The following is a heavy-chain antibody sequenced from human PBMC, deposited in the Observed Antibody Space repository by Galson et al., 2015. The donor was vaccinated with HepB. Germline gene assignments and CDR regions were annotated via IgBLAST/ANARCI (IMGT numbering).Heavy chain of an antibody. Sequence: QSGAEVKKPGESLKISCKGSGYSFTSYWIGWVRQMPGKGLEWMGILYPGDSDTRYSPSFQGQVTISADKSISTAYLQWSSLKASDTAMYYCARAGLTPYSSSSGDYWGQGTLVTVSS. CDR1: GYSFTSYW. CDR2: LYPGDSDT. D-gene: IGHD6-6*01. CDR3: ARAGLTPYSSSSGDY. J-gene: IGHJ4*02. V-gene: IGHV5-51*01.